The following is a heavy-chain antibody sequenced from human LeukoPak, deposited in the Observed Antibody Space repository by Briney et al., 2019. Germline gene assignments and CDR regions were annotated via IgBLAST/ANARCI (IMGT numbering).Heavy chain of an antibody. D-gene: IGHD5-12*01. CDR3: ARAADIVATLDY. CDR2: IYSGGST. J-gene: IGHJ4*02. CDR1: GFTVSSNY. Sequence: GGSLRLSCAASGFTVSSNYMSWVRQAPGKGLEWVSVIYSGGSTYYADSVKGRFTISRDNSKNTLYLQMNSLRAEDTAVYYCARAADIVATLDYWGQGTLVTVSS. V-gene: IGHV3-66*01.